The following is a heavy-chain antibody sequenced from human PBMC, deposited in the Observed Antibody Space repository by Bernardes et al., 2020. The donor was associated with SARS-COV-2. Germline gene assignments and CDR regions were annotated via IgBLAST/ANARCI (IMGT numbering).Heavy chain of an antibody. V-gene: IGHV4-61*02. D-gene: IGHD4-17*01. CDR2: IYTSGST. Sequence: SETLSLTCTVSGGSISSGSYYWSWIRQPAGKGLEWIGRIYTSGSTNYNPSLKSRVTISVDTSKNQFSLKLSSVTAADTAVYYCARGDGVFHPLSYYYYGMDVWGQGTTVTVSS. CDR1: GGSISSGSYY. J-gene: IGHJ6*02. CDR3: ARGDGVFHPLSYYYYGMDV.